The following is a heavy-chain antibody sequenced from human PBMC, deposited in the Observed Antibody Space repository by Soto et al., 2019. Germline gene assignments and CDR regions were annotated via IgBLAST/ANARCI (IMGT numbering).Heavy chain of an antibody. V-gene: IGHV1-8*01. CDR1: GNTCTNYD. CDR3: ARGLGTTGYYYGLDF. J-gene: IGHJ4*02. Sequence: ASVKVSCKASGNTCTNYDINWVRQATGQGLEYLGWMNPNSGDTAYVQKFQGRVTMTWDTSITTAYMELRSLRSEDTAVYYCARGLGTTGYYYGLDFWGQGTLVTVPS. D-gene: IGHD3-22*01. CDR2: MNPNSGDT.